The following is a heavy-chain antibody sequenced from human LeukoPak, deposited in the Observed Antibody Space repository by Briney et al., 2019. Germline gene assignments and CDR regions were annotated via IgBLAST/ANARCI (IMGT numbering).Heavy chain of an antibody. J-gene: IGHJ3*02. CDR1: GYSISSNHW. CDR2: IYYSGST. V-gene: IGHV4-28*01. Sequence: SETLSLTCGVSGYSISSNHWWEWVRQPPGKGLEWIGYIYYSGSTYYSPSLKSRVTISVDTSKNQFSLKLSSVTAADTAFYYCARVAGDAFDIWGQGTMVTVSS. CDR3: ARVAGDAFDI.